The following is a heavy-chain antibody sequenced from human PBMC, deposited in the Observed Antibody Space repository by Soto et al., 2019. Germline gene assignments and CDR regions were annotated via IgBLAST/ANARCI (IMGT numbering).Heavy chain of an antibody. CDR2: IIPILGIA. Sequence: QVPLVQSGAEVKKPGSSVKVSCKASGGTFSSYTISWVRQAPGQGLEWMGRIIPILGIANYAQKFQGRVTITADKSTSTAYMELSSLRSEDTAVYYCARKLYSSSSGWFDPWGQGTLVTVSS. V-gene: IGHV1-69*02. CDR1: GGTFSSYT. D-gene: IGHD6-6*01. J-gene: IGHJ5*02. CDR3: ARKLYSSSSGWFDP.